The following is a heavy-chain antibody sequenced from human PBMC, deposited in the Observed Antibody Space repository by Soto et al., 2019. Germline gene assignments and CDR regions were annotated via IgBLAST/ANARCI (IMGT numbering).Heavy chain of an antibody. Sequence: GASVKVCCKVSGYSLTELSMHWVRQAPGKGNEWMGGFDPEDGETIYAQKFQGRVTMTEDTSTDKAYMELSSLRSEDTAVYYCASYRPDILTAFDFWAQGTLVPVSS. CDR3: ASYRPDILTAFDF. V-gene: IGHV1-24*01. J-gene: IGHJ4*02. D-gene: IGHD3-9*01. CDR2: FDPEDGET. CDR1: GYSLTELS.